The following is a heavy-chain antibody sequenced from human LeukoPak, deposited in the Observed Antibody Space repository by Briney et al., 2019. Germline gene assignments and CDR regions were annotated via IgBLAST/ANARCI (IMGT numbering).Heavy chain of an antibody. J-gene: IGHJ6*02. V-gene: IGHV3-23*01. D-gene: IGHD6-19*01. Sequence: PGGSLRLSCAASGFTFSSYAMSWVRQAPGKGLEWVSAISGSGGSTYYADSVKGRFTISRDNSKNTLYLQMNSLRAEDTAVYYCAVDSGWDDYYYYGMDVWGQGTSVTVSS. CDR1: GFTFSSYA. CDR2: ISGSGGST. CDR3: AVDSGWDDYYYYGMDV.